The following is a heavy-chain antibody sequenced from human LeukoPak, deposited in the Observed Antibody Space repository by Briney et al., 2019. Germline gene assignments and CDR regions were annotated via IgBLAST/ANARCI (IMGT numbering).Heavy chain of an antibody. CDR1: GFTFSSYD. D-gene: IGHD3-22*01. Sequence: VGSLRLSCAASGFTFSSYDMSWVRQAPGKGLEWVSGISGRGGRTYYAESVKGRFTISRDNSKNTLYLQMNSLRAEDTAVYYCAKALMTPSDSRPDGAFDIWGQGTMVTVSS. CDR3: AKALMTPSDSRPDGAFDI. CDR2: ISGRGGRT. V-gene: IGHV3-23*01. J-gene: IGHJ3*02.